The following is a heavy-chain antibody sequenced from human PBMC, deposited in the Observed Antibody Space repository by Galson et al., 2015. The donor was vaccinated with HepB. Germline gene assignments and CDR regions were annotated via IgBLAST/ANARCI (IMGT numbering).Heavy chain of an antibody. CDR2: ISGGGGSS. Sequence: SLRLSCAASGFTFSSYAMSWVRQAPGKGLEWVSVISGGGGSSYYADSVKGRFTISRDNSKNTLYLEMNSLRAEDTAVYYCARGAYMSGCDSWGQGTLVTVSS. CDR3: ARGAYMSGCDS. J-gene: IGHJ4*02. D-gene: IGHD6-25*01. V-gene: IGHV3-23*01. CDR1: GFTFSSYA.